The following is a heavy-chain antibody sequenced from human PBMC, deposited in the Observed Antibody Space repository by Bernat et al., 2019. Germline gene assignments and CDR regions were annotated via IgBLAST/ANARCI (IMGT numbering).Heavy chain of an antibody. CDR1: GFTFSSYG. V-gene: IGHV3-33*01. D-gene: IGHD2-15*01. CDR3: ARDCGGGSSYIDY. CDR2: IWYDGSNK. Sequence: QVQLVESGGGVVQPGRSLRLSCAASGFTFSSYGMHWVRQAPGKGLEWVAVIWYDGSNKYYADSVKGRFTISRDNSKNTLYLQMNSLRAEDTAVYYCARDCGGGSSYIDYWGQGTLVTVSS. J-gene: IGHJ4*02.